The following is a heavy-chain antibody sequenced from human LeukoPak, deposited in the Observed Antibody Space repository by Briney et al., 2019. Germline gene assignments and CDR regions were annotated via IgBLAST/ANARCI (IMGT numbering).Heavy chain of an antibody. J-gene: IGHJ4*02. CDR1: GGTFSSYA. CDR3: ARSSSGYDPLDY. CDR2: IIPYLGIA. D-gene: IGHD5-12*01. V-gene: IGHV1-69*04. Sequence: SSVKVSCKASGGTFSSYAISWVRQAPGQGLEWMGRIIPYLGIANYAQKFQGRVTITADKSTSTAYMELSSLRSEDTAVYYCARSSSGYDPLDYRGQGTLVTVSS.